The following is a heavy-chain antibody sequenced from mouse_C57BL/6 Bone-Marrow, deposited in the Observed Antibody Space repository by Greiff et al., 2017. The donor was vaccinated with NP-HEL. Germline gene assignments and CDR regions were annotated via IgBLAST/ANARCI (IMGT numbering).Heavy chain of an antibody. CDR2: IDPENGDT. Sequence: VQLQQSGAELVRPGASVKLSCTASGFNIKDDYMHWVKQRPEQGLEWIGWIDPENGDTEYASKFQGKATIQADTSSKTAFLQLSSLTSEDTAVYYCTTSGYYGSRYRYFDVWSTGTTVTVSS. D-gene: IGHD1-1*01. CDR1: GFNIKDDY. J-gene: IGHJ1*03. CDR3: TTSGYYGSRYRYFDV. V-gene: IGHV14-4*01.